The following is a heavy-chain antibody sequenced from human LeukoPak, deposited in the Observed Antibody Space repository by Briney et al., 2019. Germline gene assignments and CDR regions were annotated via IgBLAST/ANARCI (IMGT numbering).Heavy chain of an antibody. D-gene: IGHD4-17*01. V-gene: IGHV3-23*01. Sequence: GGSLRLSCAASGFTFSTYAMSWVRQAPGKGLEWVSTISDSGGSTYYADSVKGRFTISRDNSKNTLYLQMNSLRAEDTAVYYCAKDKDDYGDHFDYWGQGTLVTVSS. J-gene: IGHJ4*02. CDR3: AKDKDDYGDHFDY. CDR2: ISDSGGST. CDR1: GFTFSTYA.